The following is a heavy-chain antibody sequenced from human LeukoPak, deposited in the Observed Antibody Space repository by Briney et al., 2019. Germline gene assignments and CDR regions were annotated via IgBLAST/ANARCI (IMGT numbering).Heavy chain of an antibody. J-gene: IGHJ4*02. CDR1: GGSISSSSYY. D-gene: IGHD4-11*01. Sequence: SETLSLTCTVSGGSISSSSYYWGWIRQLPGKGLEWIGSIYYSGSTYYNPSLKSRVTISVDTSKNQFSLKLSSVTAADTAVYYCARVTVTTSFVDYWGQGTLVTVSS. CDR2: IYYSGST. V-gene: IGHV4-39*07. CDR3: ARVTVTTSFVDY.